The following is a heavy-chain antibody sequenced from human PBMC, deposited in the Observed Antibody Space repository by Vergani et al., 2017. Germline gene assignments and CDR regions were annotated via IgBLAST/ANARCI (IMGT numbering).Heavy chain of an antibody. D-gene: IGHD6-13*01. CDR1: GYPFTGYY. J-gene: IGHJ6*03. CDR3: ARDGSSSWPYYYYYMDV. CDR2: INPNSGGT. V-gene: IGHV1-2*02. Sequence: QVQLVQSGAEVKKPWASVKVSCKAPGYPFTGYYMHWVRQAPGQGLEWMGWINPNSGGTNYAQKFQGRVTMTRDTSISTAYMELSRLRSDDTAVYYCARDGSSSWPYYYYYMDVWGKGTTVTVSS.